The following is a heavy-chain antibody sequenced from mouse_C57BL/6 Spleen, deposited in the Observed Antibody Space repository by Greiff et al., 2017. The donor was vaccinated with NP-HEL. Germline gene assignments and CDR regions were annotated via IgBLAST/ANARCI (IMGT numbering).Heavy chain of an antibody. Sequence: QVQLKQSGAELVTPGASVTISCKASGSAFSSYWMNWVKQRPGKGLEWIGQIYPGDGDTNYNGKFKGKSTLTADKSSSTAYMQLSSLTSEDYEVYCCASEGLFAYWGQGTLVTVSA. CDR1: GSAFSSYW. CDR3: ASEGLFAY. V-gene: IGHV1-80*01. CDR2: IYPGDGDT. J-gene: IGHJ3*01. D-gene: IGHD2-4*01.